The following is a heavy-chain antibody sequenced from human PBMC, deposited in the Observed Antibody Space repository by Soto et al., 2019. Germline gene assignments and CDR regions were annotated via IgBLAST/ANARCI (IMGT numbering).Heavy chain of an antibody. D-gene: IGHD4-17*01. CDR2: ISYSGST. Sequence: PSETLSLTCTVSGDSNSSYYWSWIRQSPGKGLEWIGYISYSGSTTYNPSLKSRLIISVDRSNNQFSLKVRSVTAADTAVYYCARETYGDYVGYFDPWGQGIQVTVS. CDR1: GDSNSSYY. V-gene: IGHV4-59*12. CDR3: ARETYGDYVGYFDP. J-gene: IGHJ5*02.